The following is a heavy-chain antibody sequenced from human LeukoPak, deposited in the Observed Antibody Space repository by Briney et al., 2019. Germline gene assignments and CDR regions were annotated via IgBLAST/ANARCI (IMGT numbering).Heavy chain of an antibody. CDR3: ARAYNRATFDY. V-gene: IGHV4-39*01. J-gene: IGHJ4*02. CDR1: GGSISNSGYY. CDR2: IYYSRDT. D-gene: IGHD1-14*01. Sequence: KPSETLSLTCTVSGGSISNSGYYWGWIRQPPGKGPEWIGSIYYSRDTYYNPSLKSRVTISVDTSKNQFSLKLSSVTAADTTVYYGARAYNRATFDYWGQGTLVTVSS.